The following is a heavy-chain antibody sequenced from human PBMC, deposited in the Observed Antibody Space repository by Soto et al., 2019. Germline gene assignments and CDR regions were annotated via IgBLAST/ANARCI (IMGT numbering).Heavy chain of an antibody. CDR2: ISSDGSRT. CDR3: ARGVMGAYGPDI. CDR1: GFTFSSHW. V-gene: IGHV3-74*01. J-gene: IGHJ3*02. D-gene: IGHD2-21*01. Sequence: PGGSLRLSCVASGFTFSSHWMHWVRQAPGNGLVWVSRISSDGSRTNYADSVKGRFAIFRDNAKNTVYLQMNSLRAEETAVYYCARGVMGAYGPDIWGQGTMVTVSS.